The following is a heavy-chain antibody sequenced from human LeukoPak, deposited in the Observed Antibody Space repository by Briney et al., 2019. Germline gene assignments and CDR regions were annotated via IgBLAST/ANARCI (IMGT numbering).Heavy chain of an antibody. J-gene: IGHJ4*02. CDR3: ARSGLTTALDY. CDR2: INHSGST. Sequence: PSETLSLTCAVYGGSFSGYYWSWIRQPPGKGLEWIGEINHSGSTNYNPSLKSRVTISVDRSKNQFSLKLSSVTAADTAVYYCARSGLTTALDYWGQGTLVTVSS. D-gene: IGHD4-17*01. CDR1: GGSFSGYY. V-gene: IGHV4-34*01.